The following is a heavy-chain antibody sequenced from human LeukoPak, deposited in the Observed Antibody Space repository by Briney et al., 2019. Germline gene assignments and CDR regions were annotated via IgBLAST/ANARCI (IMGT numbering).Heavy chain of an antibody. CDR2: IFYSGGT. V-gene: IGHV4-59*01. D-gene: IGHD1-26*01. Sequence: PSETLSLTCTVSGGSISSYYWSWIRQPPGKGLEWIGYIFYSGGTNYDPSLKSRVTISVDTSKNQFSLKLSSVTAADTAVYYCATGGSYFDFDYWGQGTLVTVSS. J-gene: IGHJ4*02. CDR3: ATGGSYFDFDY. CDR1: GGSISSYY.